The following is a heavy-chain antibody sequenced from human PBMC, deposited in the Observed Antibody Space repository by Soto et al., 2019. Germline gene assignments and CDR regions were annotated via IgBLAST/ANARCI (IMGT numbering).Heavy chain of an antibody. CDR1: GGSFSGYY. CDR3: ARGLRRGRAPGYCSGGSCYYYYGMDV. J-gene: IGHJ6*02. D-gene: IGHD2-15*01. CDR2: INHSGST. V-gene: IGHV4-34*01. Sequence: TSETLSLTCAVYGGSFSGYYWSWIRQPPGKGLEWIGEINHSGSTNYNPSLKSRVTISVDTSKNQFSLKLSSVTAAGTAVYYCARGLRRGRAPGYCSGGSCYYYYGMDVRGQGTTVTVSS.